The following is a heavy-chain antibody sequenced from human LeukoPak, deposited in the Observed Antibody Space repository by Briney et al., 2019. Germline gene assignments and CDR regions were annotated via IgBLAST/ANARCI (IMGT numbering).Heavy chain of an antibody. Sequence: SETLSLTCAVYGGSFSGYYWSWIRQPPGKGLEWIGEINHSGSTNYNPSLKSRVTISVDTSKNQFSLKLSPVTAADTAVYYCARPYTIGYRGAFEIWGQGTMVTVSS. J-gene: IGHJ3*02. D-gene: IGHD6-19*01. CDR1: GGSFSGYY. V-gene: IGHV4-34*01. CDR2: INHSGST. CDR3: ARPYTIGYRGAFEI.